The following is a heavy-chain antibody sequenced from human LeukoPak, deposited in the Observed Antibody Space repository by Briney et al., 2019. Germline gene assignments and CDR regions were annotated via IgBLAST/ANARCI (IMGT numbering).Heavy chain of an antibody. J-gene: IGHJ4*02. CDR1: GFDFSSNW. V-gene: IGHV3-74*01. CDR3: AKGGATICDN. CDR2: INSNGSST. D-gene: IGHD5-12*01. Sequence: GGSLRLSCAASGFDFSSNWMHWVRQAPGKGLVWVSRINSNGSSTNYADSVKGRFTISRDNAKNTLYLQMSSLRAEDTAVYYCAKGGATICDNWGQGTLVTVSS.